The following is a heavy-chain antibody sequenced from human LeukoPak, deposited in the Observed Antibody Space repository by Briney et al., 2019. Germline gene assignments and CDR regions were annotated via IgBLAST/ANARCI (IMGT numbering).Heavy chain of an antibody. CDR3: TRIYGSGSYYTD. CDR1: GFTFGSYS. J-gene: IGHJ4*02. V-gene: IGHV3-48*01. CDR2: ISSSSSTL. D-gene: IGHD3-10*01. Sequence: PGGSLRLSCAASGFTFGSYSMNWVRQAPGKGLEWISYISSSSSTLYYADSVEGRFTISRDNAMNSLYLQMDSLRADDTAVYYCTRIYGSGSYYTDWGQGTLVTVSS.